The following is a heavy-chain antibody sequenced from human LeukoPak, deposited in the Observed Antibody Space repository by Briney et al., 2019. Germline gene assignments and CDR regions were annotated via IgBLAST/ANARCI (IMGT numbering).Heavy chain of an antibody. CDR2: ISNDGGGT. J-gene: IGHJ5*02. D-gene: IGHD3-22*01. CDR3: AKGSSGYFADL. V-gene: IGHV3-23*01. CDR1: GFTFTNYA. Sequence: RGSLRLTCTASGFTFTNYALRWVPQAPGKGLARVSAISNDGGGTTYADFVKGRFTISRDNSKNTLFLQMNSLRAEDTALYYCAKGSSGYFADLWGQGTLVTVSS.